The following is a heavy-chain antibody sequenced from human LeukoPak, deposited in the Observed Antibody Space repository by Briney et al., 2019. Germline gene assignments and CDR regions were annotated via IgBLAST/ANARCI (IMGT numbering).Heavy chain of an antibody. Sequence: SETLSLTCTVSVGSISRGGYYCSWIRQHPGKGLEWIGYIYYSGSTNYNPSLKSRVTISVDTSKNQFSLKLSSVTAADTAVYYCATPYSSGWYGEAEYFQHWGQGTLVTVSS. V-gene: IGHV4-61*08. CDR3: ATPYSSGWYGEAEYFQH. D-gene: IGHD6-19*01. CDR2: IYYSGST. CDR1: VGSISRGGYY. J-gene: IGHJ1*01.